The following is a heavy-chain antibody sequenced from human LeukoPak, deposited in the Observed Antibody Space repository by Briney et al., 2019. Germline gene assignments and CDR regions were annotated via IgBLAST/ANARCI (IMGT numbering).Heavy chain of an antibody. CDR1: GGTFSSYA. V-gene: IGHV1-2*06. J-gene: IGHJ4*02. CDR3: ASAYSGMVRGVITSTEF. Sequence: ASVKVSCKASGGTFSSYAISWVRQAPGQGLEWMGRINPNSGGTNYAQKFQGRVTMTRDTSISTAYMELSRLRSDDTAVYYCASAYSGMVRGVITSTEFWGQGTLVTVSS. D-gene: IGHD3-10*01. CDR2: INPNSGGT.